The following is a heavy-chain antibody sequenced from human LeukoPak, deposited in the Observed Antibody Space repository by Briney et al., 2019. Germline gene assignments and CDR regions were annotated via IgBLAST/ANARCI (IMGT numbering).Heavy chain of an antibody. J-gene: IGHJ3*02. CDR3: AKDQILTMIVVVQDAFDI. Sequence: GGSLRLSCAASGFTFSNAWMSWVRQAPGKGLEWVGRIKSKTDGGTTDYAAPVKGRFTISRDDSKNTLYLQMNSLKTEDTAVYYCAKDQILTMIVVVQDAFDIWGQGTMVTVSS. V-gene: IGHV3-15*01. CDR2: IKSKTDGGTT. CDR1: GFTFSNAW. D-gene: IGHD3-22*01.